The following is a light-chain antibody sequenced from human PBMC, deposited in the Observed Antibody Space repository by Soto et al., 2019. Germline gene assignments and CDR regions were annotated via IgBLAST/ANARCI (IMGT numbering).Light chain of an antibody. CDR3: QQYADWPLT. J-gene: IGKJ4*01. Sequence: IVMTQSPATVPVSPGESTSLSCRASRTIDTNLGWYQQKPGQAPRLLISKTSNRATGVPARFSGSGSGTEFTLTITSLQSEGIAVYYCQQYADWPLTFGGGTKV. CDR2: KTS. V-gene: IGKV3-15*01. CDR1: RTIDTN.